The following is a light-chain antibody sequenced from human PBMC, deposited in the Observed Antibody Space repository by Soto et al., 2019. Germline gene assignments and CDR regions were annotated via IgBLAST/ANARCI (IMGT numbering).Light chain of an antibody. CDR3: NSYAGSNNFL. CDR1: SSDVGGYNY. CDR2: EVS. J-gene: IGLJ1*01. V-gene: IGLV2-8*01. Sequence: QSALTQPPSASGSPGQSVTISCTGTSSDVGGYNYVSWYQPHPGKAPKLMIYEVSKRPSGVPDRFSGSKSGNTASLTVSGLQAEDEADYYCNSYAGSNNFLFGTGTKLTVL.